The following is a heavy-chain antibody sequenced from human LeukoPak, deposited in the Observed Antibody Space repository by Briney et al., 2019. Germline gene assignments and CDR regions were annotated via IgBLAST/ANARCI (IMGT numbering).Heavy chain of an antibody. CDR1: VYTFTGYY. J-gene: IGHJ4*02. CDR3: ARDQGGSGSSNFDY. Sequence: ASVKVSCKASVYTFTGYYMHWVRQAPGQGLEGLGRINPNSGGTNYAQKFQGRVTMTRDTSISTAYMELSRLRSDDTAVYYCARDQGGSGSSNFDYWGQGTLVTVSS. CDR2: INPNSGGT. D-gene: IGHD3-10*01. V-gene: IGHV1-2*06.